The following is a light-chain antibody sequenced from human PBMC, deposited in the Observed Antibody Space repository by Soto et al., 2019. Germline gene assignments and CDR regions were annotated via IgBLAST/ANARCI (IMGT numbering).Light chain of an antibody. CDR1: QSISSW. CDR2: KAS. Sequence: DMQMTQSPSTLSASVGDRVTITCRASQSISSWLAWYQQKPGKAPKLLIYKASTLESGGPSRFSGSGSGTEFTLTISSLQPDDFATYYCQQSFTFGPGTKVDIK. CDR3: QQSFT. V-gene: IGKV1-5*03. J-gene: IGKJ3*01.